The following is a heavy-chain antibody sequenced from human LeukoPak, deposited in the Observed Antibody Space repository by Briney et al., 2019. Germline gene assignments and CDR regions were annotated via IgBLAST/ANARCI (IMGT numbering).Heavy chain of an antibody. CDR1: GGSISSYY. Sequence: KPSETLSLTCTVSGGSISSYYWSWIRQPPGKGLEWIGYIYYSGSTNYNPSLKSRVTISVDTSKNQFSLKLSSVTAADTAVYYCARGSPRRYYYGMDVWGQGTTVTVSS. J-gene: IGHJ6*02. V-gene: IGHV4-59*12. CDR3: ARGSPRRYYYGMDV. CDR2: IYYSGST.